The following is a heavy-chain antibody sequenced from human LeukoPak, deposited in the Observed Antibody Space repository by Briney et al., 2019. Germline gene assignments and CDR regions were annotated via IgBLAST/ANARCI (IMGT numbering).Heavy chain of an antibody. CDR2: ISYDGSNK. CDR3: AKDSHCSGGSCIDY. V-gene: IGHV3-30*18. D-gene: IGHD2-15*01. CDR1: GFTFSDYT. J-gene: IGHJ4*02. Sequence: GGSLRLSCAASGFTFSDYTMSWVRQAPGKGLEWVAVISYDGSNKYYADSVKGRFTISRDNSKNTLYLQMNSLRAEDTAVYYCAKDSHCSGGSCIDYWGQGTLVTVSS.